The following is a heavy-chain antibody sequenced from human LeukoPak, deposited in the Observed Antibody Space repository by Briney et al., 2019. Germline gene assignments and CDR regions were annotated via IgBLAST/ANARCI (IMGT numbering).Heavy chain of an antibody. J-gene: IGHJ4*02. CDR2: VSPNSGDT. V-gene: IGHV1-2*02. D-gene: IGHD7-27*01. CDR1: GYTFTGYY. CDR3: ARDRWGRGDFDY. Sequence: ASVKVSCKASGYTFTGYYLHWVRQAPGQGLEWMGWVSPNSGDTNYAQKFQGRVTLTTDTSISTAYMELSSLRSDDTAVYYCARDRWGRGDFDYWGQGTLVTVSS.